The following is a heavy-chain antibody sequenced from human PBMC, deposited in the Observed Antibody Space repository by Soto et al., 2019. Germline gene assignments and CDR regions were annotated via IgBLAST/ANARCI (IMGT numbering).Heavy chain of an antibody. Sequence: GASVKVSCKASGFTFTSYHIHWVRQAPGQGLEWMAIINASNGDTAYAQKWRGRVTLTRDTSTTTVYMELSSLTSEDTALFYCATEGSVGMTQMRFFDYWGRGTLVTVSS. CDR3: ATEGSVGMTQMRFFDY. CDR1: GFTFTSYH. CDR2: INASNGDT. D-gene: IGHD2-21*02. J-gene: IGHJ4*02. V-gene: IGHV1-46*04.